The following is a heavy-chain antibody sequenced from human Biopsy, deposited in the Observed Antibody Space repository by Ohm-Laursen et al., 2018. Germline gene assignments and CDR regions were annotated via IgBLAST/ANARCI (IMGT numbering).Heavy chain of an antibody. V-gene: IGHV3-33*08. D-gene: IGHD1-26*01. Sequence: SLRLSCTASGFTFSASAMHWVRQAPGKGLEWVAIIWYDGSSEYYADSVKGRFTISRDNSKNTVYLQMNSLRVEDTAVYYCARDPIVGSKADGMDVWGQGIAVTVS. CDR2: IWYDGSSE. J-gene: IGHJ6*02. CDR3: ARDPIVGSKADGMDV. CDR1: GFTFSASA.